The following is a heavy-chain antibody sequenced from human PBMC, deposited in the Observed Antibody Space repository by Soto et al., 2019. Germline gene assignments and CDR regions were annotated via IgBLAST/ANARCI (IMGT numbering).Heavy chain of an antibody. CDR2: ISYDGSNK. V-gene: IGHV3-30*03. Sequence: GGSLRLSCAASGFTFSSYGMHWVRQAPGKGLEWVAVISYDGSNKYYADSVKGRFTISRDNSKNTLYLQMNSLRAEDTAVYYCARDRGSSSWYSYYYYGMDVWGQGTTVTVSS. D-gene: IGHD6-13*01. J-gene: IGHJ6*02. CDR3: ARDRGSSSWYSYYYYGMDV. CDR1: GFTFSSYG.